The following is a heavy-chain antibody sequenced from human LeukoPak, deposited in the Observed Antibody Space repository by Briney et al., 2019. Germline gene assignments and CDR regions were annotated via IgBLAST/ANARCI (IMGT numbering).Heavy chain of an antibody. CDR1: GYTFTSYG. CDR3: ARDPDGGADFDF. D-gene: IGHD4-23*01. V-gene: IGHV1-18*01. CDR2: INPYNGDT. Sequence: ASVKVSCKASGYTFTSYGISWVRQAPGQGLEWMGRINPYNGDTNFPQNLQGRVTMTTDTSTSTAYMELRSLRSDDTVVYYCARDPDGGADFDFWGQGTLVTVSS. J-gene: IGHJ4*02.